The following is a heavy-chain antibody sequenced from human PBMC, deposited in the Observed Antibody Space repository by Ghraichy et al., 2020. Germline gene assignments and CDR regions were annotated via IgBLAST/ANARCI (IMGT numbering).Heavy chain of an antibody. J-gene: IGHJ5*02. Sequence: SETLSLTCAVFGDSITSGGYSWTWIRQPPGKGLEWIGYIYYSGYTYFSPSLKSRLSMSLDKSKSHFSLSLTSVTAADTAMYFCARGHPPYYDSFFDPWGQGTLVTVSS. D-gene: IGHD3-3*01. CDR3: ARGHPPYYDSFFDP. CDR1: GDSITSGGYS. V-gene: IGHV4-30-2*01. CDR2: IYYSGYT.